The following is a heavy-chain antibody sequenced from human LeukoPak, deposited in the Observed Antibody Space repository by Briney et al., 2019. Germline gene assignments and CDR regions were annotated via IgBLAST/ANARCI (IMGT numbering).Heavy chain of an antibody. CDR1: GYTFTSYY. D-gene: IGHD3-22*01. J-gene: IGHJ4*02. V-gene: IGHV1-8*01. Sequence: ASVKVSCKASGYTFTSYYINWLRQATGQGLEWMGWMNPNSGSTGYAQKFQGRVTMTRNTSIGTAYMELSNLRSDGTAVDYWARGEYYYDSSGYLGTLWGQGTLVTVSS. CDR2: MNPNSGST. CDR3: ARGEYYYDSSGYLGTL.